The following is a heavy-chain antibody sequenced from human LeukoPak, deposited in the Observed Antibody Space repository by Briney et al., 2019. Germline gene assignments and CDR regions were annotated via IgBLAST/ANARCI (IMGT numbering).Heavy chain of an antibody. J-gene: IGHJ4*02. CDR1: GLTFISHW. D-gene: IGHD1-1*01. Sequence: GGSLRLSCAASGLTFISHWGASPRDATGKGVEYVAYINQDGSEIYYVDSVKGRFTVSRDNAKNSLYLQMNSLRAEDTAVYFCARWRTTNWSEFDYWGQGTLVTVSS. CDR3: ARWRTTNWSEFDY. CDR2: INQDGSEI. V-gene: IGHV3-7*05.